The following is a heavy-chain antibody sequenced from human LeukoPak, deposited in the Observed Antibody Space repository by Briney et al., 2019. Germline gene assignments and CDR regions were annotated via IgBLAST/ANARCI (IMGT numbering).Heavy chain of an antibody. CDR3: ARDAGSFSYNMDV. D-gene: IGHD1-26*01. CDR1: GYTFTGYY. V-gene: IGHV1-2*06. Sequence: ASVKVSCKASGYTFTGYYMHWVRQAPGQGLEWMGRINPNSGGTNYAQKFQGRVTMTRDTSISTAYMELSRLRSDDTAVYFCARDAGSFSYNMDVWGQGTTVTVSS. J-gene: IGHJ6*02. CDR2: INPNSGGT.